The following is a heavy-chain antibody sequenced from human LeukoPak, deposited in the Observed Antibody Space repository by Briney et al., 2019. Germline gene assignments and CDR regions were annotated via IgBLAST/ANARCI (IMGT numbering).Heavy chain of an antibody. J-gene: IGHJ4*02. Sequence: GGSLRLSCAASGFTFSSYWMSWVRQAPGKGLEWVANIKQDGSEKYYVDSVKGRFTISRDNAKNSLYLQMNSLRAEDTAVYYCARVWTYDYIWGSYPMYYFDYWGQGTLVTVSS. V-gene: IGHV3-7*01. CDR1: GFTFSSYW. D-gene: IGHD3-16*02. CDR3: ARVWTYDYIWGSYPMYYFDY. CDR2: IKQDGSEK.